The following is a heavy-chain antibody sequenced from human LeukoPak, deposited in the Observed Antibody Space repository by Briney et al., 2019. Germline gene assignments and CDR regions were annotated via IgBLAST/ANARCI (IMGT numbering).Heavy chain of an antibody. CDR1: GGSISSYY. Sequence: SETLSLTCTAAGGSISSYYWSWIRQPPGGGVGRVGYICYSGSTNYNPSFKSRVTISVDTSKNQFSLKLSSVPAADTAVYYCARDVGYCSGGSCYSMYYYYYGMDVWRQRTTVSDSS. CDR2: ICYSGST. J-gene: IGHJ6*02. CDR3: ARDVGYCSGGSCYSMYYYYYGMDV. V-gene: IGHV4-59*01. D-gene: IGHD2-15*01.